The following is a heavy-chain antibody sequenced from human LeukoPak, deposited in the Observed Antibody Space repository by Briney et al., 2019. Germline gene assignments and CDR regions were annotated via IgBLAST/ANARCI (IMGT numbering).Heavy chain of an antibody. CDR2: IYSSGST. J-gene: IGHJ4*02. D-gene: IGHD3-3*01. Sequence: SETLSLTCTVSGGSISISTYYWGWIRQPPGKGLEWIGSIYSSGSTFYNPSLKSRVTISVDTSKNQFSLKLSPVTAADTAVYYWASLAWSAYYGSGDCWGQGALVTVSS. CDR1: GGSISISTYY. CDR3: ASLAWSAYYGSGDC. V-gene: IGHV4-39*01.